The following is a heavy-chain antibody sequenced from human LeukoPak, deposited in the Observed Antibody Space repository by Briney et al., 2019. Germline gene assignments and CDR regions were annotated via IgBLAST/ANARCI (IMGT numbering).Heavy chain of an antibody. CDR1: GGSFNSYC. Sequence: SETLSLTCTVSGGSFNSYCWNWIRQPPGKGLEWIGYIYYNGSTNYNPSLKSRVTISVDTPKNQFSLKLRSVTTADTAVYYCARGYYDILTIYYYDHYYYYYMDVWGKGTTVTVSS. CDR2: IYYNGST. CDR3: ARGYYDILTIYYYDHYYYYYMDV. J-gene: IGHJ6*03. D-gene: IGHD3-9*01. V-gene: IGHV4-59*01.